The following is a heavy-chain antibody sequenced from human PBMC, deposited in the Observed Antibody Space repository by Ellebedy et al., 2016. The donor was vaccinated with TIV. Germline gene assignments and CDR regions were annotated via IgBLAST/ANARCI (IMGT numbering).Heavy chain of an antibody. Sequence: KVSCXGSGYSFSSNWIGWVRQLPGKGLEWMGIIYPGDSDTRYSPSFQGQVTISADKSISTAYLQWSSLKASDTAMYYCARHGKYSSGWTSFDYWGLGTLVTVSS. J-gene: IGHJ4*02. CDR3: ARHGKYSSGWTSFDY. CDR1: GYSFSSNW. V-gene: IGHV5-51*01. D-gene: IGHD6-19*01. CDR2: IYPGDSDT.